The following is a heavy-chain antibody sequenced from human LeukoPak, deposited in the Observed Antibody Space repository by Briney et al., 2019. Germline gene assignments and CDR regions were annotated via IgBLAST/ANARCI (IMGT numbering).Heavy chain of an antibody. D-gene: IGHD5-18*01. CDR1: GFTFSNAW. V-gene: IGHV3-15*01. Sequence: PGGSLRLSCVASGFTFSNAWMSWVRQARGKGLEWVGRIKSKTDGGTTDYAAPVKGRFTISRDDSKNTLYLQMNSLKTEGTAVYYCTTETWIQLWSYFDYWGQGTLVTVSS. CDR2: IKSKTDGGTT. J-gene: IGHJ4*02. CDR3: TTETWIQLWSYFDY.